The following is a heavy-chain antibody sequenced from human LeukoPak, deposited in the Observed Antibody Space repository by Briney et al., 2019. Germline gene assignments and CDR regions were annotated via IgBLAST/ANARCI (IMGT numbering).Heavy chain of an antibody. CDR2: INSDGSTT. J-gene: IGHJ4*02. V-gene: IGHV3-74*01. CDR3: ARDLSQYGWFGEFY. Sequence: GGSLRLSCAASGFTFSSYGMHWVRQAPGKGLVWVSRINSDGSTTTYADSVKGRFTISRDNAKNTLYLQMNSLRAEDTAVYYCARDLSQYGWFGEFYWGQGTLVTVSS. D-gene: IGHD3-10*01. CDR1: GFTFSSYG.